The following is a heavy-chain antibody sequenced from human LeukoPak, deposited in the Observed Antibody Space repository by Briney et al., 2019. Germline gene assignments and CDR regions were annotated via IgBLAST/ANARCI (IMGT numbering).Heavy chain of an antibody. J-gene: IGHJ5*02. CDR2: ISYDGSNK. D-gene: IGHD5-18*01. CDR1: GFPFSSYA. CDR3: AREGYSYGYNWFDP. V-gene: IGHV3-30-3*01. Sequence: GGSLRLSCVASGFPFSSYAMHWVRQAPGKGLEWVALISYDGSNKYYADSVKGRFTISRDNSKNTLYLQMNSLRAEDTAVYYCAREGYSYGYNWFDPWGQGTLVTVSS.